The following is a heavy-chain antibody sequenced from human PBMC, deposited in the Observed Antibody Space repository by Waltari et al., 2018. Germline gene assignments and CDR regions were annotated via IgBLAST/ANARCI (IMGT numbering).Heavy chain of an antibody. D-gene: IGHD6-19*01. Sequence: QVKLVQSGAEVKKPGASVKVSCKAYGYTFTSYDINWVRQATGQGLEWMGWMAPTSGNTGYARKFQGIVTITTNTSISTAYMELGSLRSEDTAVYYCARGGEAGGWLYYYGMDVWGQGTTVTVSS. CDR1: GYTFTSYD. CDR2: MAPTSGNT. J-gene: IGHJ6*02. CDR3: ARGGEAGGWLYYYGMDV. V-gene: IGHV1-8*01.